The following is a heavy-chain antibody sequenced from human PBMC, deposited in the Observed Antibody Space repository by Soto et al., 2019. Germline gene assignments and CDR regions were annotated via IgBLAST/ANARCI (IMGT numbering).Heavy chain of an antibody. CDR1: GGSISSSSYY. V-gene: IGHV4-39*01. J-gene: IGHJ4*02. Sequence: SETLSLTCTVSGGSISSSSYYWGWIRQPPGKGLEWIGSIYYSGSTYYNPSLKSRVTISVDTSKNQFSLKLSSVTAADTAVYYCARLSGLELVRGVMFDYWGRGTLFTVSS. CDR2: IYYSGST. CDR3: ARLSGLELVRGVMFDY. D-gene: IGHD3-10*01.